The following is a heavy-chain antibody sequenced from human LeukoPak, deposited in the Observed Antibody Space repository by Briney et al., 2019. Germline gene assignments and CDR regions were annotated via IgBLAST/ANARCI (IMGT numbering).Heavy chain of an antibody. Sequence: LRLSCAASGFTFDGYAMHWVRQAPGKGLEWVSGISWNSGSIGYADSVKGRFTISRDNAKNSLYLQMNSLRAEDTALYYCATTRAAQSWSFVFDYWGQGTLVTVSS. V-gene: IGHV3-9*01. J-gene: IGHJ4*02. CDR3: ATTRAAQSWSFVFDY. D-gene: IGHD3-3*01. CDR2: ISWNSGSI. CDR1: GFTFDGYA.